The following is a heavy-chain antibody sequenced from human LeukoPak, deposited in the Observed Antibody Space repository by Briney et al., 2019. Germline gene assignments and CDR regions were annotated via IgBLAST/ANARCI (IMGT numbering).Heavy chain of an antibody. Sequence: ASVKVSCKASGGTFSSYAISWVRQAPGQGLEWMGGIIPIFGTANYAQKFQGRVTITADESTSTAYMELSSLRSEDTAVYYCARVPHGDILTGYYKGGFDYWAQGTLVTVSS. CDR3: ARVPHGDILTGYYKGGFDY. CDR2: IIPIFGTA. D-gene: IGHD3-9*01. V-gene: IGHV1-69*13. CDR1: GGTFSSYA. J-gene: IGHJ4*02.